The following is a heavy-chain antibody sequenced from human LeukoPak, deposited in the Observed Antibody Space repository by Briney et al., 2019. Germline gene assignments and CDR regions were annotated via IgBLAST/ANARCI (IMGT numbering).Heavy chain of an antibody. Sequence: PGGPLRLSCAASGFPFSGYGMHWVRQAPGRGLEWVAVIWYDGTNKYYEDSVKGRFTISRDNSKNTLYLQMNSLRAEDTAVYYCARDTTSDYYETSGPDYWGQGTLVTVSS. V-gene: IGHV3-33*08. CDR3: ARDTTSDYYETSGPDY. CDR2: IWYDGTNK. CDR1: GFPFSGYG. D-gene: IGHD3-22*01. J-gene: IGHJ4*02.